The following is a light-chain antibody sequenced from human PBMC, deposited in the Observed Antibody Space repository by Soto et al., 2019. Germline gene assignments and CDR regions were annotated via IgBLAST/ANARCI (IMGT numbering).Light chain of an antibody. V-gene: IGKV1-5*01. CDR2: DAS. J-gene: IGKJ1*01. Sequence: DIQMTQSPSTLSASVGDRVTITCRASQNINKWLAWYQQKPGKAPNLLIYDASNLESGVPSRFSGSGSGTEFTLTISSLQRDDFATYYCQQYNTYSPTWTFGQGTKVEIK. CDR3: QQYNTYSPTWT. CDR1: QNINKW.